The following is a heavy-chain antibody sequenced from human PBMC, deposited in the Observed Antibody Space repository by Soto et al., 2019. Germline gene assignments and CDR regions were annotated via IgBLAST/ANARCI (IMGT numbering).Heavy chain of an antibody. CDR1: GFTFSSYS. CDR3: ARDSSSWYVAPNWFDP. V-gene: IGHV3-21*01. CDR2: ISSSSSYI. J-gene: IGHJ5*02. D-gene: IGHD6-13*01. Sequence: GGSLRLSCAASGFTFSSYSMNWVRQAPGKGLEWVSSISSSSSYIYYADSVKGRFTISRDNAKNSLYLQMNSLRAEDTAVYYCARDSSSWYVAPNWFDPWGQGTLVTVSS.